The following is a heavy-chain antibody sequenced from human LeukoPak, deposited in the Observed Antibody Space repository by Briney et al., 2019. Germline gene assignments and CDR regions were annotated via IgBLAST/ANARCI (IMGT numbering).Heavy chain of an antibody. CDR2: IYPGDSDT. CDR3: ASLDYYDSSGYYYGFDY. CDR1: GYSFTSYW. J-gene: IGHJ4*02. Sequence: GESLKISCKGSGYSFTSYWIGWVRQMPGKGLEWMEIIYPGDSDTRYSPSFQGQVTISADKSISTAYLQWSSLKASDTAMYYCASLDYYDSSGYYYGFDYWGQGTLVTVSS. D-gene: IGHD3-22*01. V-gene: IGHV5-51*01.